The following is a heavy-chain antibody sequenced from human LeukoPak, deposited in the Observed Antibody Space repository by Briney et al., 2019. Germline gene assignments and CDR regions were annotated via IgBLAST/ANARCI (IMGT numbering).Heavy chain of an antibody. CDR3: AKSHSSGWYEVGTAIDY. CDR1: GFTFDDYA. D-gene: IGHD6-19*01. J-gene: IGHJ4*02. Sequence: PGGSLRLSCAASGFTFDDYAMHWDRQAPGKGLEWVSGISWNSGSIGYADSVKGRFTISRDNAKNSLYLQMNSLRAEDMALYYCAKSHSSGWYEVGTAIDYWGQGTLVTVSS. CDR2: ISWNSGSI. V-gene: IGHV3-9*03.